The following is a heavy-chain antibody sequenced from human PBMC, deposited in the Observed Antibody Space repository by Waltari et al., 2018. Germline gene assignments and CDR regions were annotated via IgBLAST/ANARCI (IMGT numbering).Heavy chain of an antibody. J-gene: IGHJ4*02. CDR3: ARYHCTSGVCQHFDY. Sequence: QVHLQESGPGLVKPSETLSLTCTVSRGSLIGFYWSWIRQPPGKGLEWIGSILYSWTTVYSPSLESRVTMSVDMSKNQFSLELGSVTAADTAVYHCARYHCTSGVCQHFDYWGQGILVTVSS. D-gene: IGHD2-8*01. CDR1: RGSLIGFY. V-gene: IGHV4-59*01. CDR2: ILYSWTT.